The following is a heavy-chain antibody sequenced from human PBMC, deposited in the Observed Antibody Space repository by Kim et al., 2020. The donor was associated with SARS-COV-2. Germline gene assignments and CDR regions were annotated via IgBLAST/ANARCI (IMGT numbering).Heavy chain of an antibody. J-gene: IGHJ4*02. CDR3: ARRVDTTHHFDSSGLYGGLGS. D-gene: IGHD3-22*01. Sequence: SETLSLTCTVFGGSMSSSSYYWDWIRQSPGKGLVWIGRIYFSGNTFYNPSFESRVTVSVDTSKNQFYLKLTGVTAADTAMYYCARRVDTTHHFDSSGLYGGLGSWGQGTLVTVSA. V-gene: IGHV4-39*01. CDR1: GGSMSSSSYY. CDR2: IYFSGNT.